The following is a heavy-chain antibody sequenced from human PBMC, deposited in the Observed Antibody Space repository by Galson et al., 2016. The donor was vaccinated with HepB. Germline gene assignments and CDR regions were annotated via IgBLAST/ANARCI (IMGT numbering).Heavy chain of an antibody. CDR3: VAGTAPRPGY. Sequence: SETLSPTCGVSGGSISTYYWSWIRQPPGKGLEWIGYIHYTGNTNYNPSPKSRVALSLDTSSNQLPLKLPSMTAADTAVYYCVAGTAPRPGYWGQGILVTVSS. CDR1: GGSISTYY. D-gene: IGHD6-6*01. CDR2: IHYTGNT. J-gene: IGHJ4*02. V-gene: IGHV4-59*01.